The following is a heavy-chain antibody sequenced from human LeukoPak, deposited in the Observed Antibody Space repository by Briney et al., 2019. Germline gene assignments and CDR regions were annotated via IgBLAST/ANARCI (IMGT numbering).Heavy chain of an antibody. D-gene: IGHD1-26*01. CDR1: GGSLTSTNW. CDR3: TRESGPHCPFGY. V-gene: IGHV4-4*02. CDR2: ISLTGRT. Sequence: SETLSLTCGASGGSLTSTNWWSWVRQPPGQGLEWIGEISLTGRTNYNPSLIGRVIMSLDESRNQLSLTLTSVTAADTAMYYCTRESGPHCPFGYWGQGTLVVVPS. J-gene: IGHJ4*02.